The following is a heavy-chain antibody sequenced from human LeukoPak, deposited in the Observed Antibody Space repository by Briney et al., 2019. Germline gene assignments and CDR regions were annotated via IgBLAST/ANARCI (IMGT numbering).Heavy chain of an antibody. V-gene: IGHV3-21*01. D-gene: IGHD4-17*01. J-gene: IGHJ4*02. CDR2: ISSSSSYM. CDR1: GFTFSSYS. Sequence: GGSLRLSCAASGFTFSSYSMNWVRQAPGKGLEWVSSISSSSSYMYYADSVKGRFTISRDNAKNSLYLQMNSLRAEDTAVYYCARDSTVTAFDYWGQGTLVTVSS. CDR3: ARDSTVTAFDY.